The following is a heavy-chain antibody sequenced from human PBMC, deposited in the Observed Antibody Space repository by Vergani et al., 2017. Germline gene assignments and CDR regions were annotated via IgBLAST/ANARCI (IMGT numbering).Heavy chain of an antibody. CDR1: GGTFSSYT. CDR2: IIPILGIA. J-gene: IGHJ6*02. CDR3: ASAHVVVVTAAYYYYGMDV. D-gene: IGHD2-21*02. Sequence: QVQLVQSGAEVKKPGSSVKVSCKASGGTFSSYTISWVRQAPGQGLEWMGRIIPILGIANYAQKFQGRVTITADKSTSTAYMELSSLRSEDTAVYYCASAHVVVVTAAYYYYGMDVWGQGTTVTVSS. V-gene: IGHV1-69*02.